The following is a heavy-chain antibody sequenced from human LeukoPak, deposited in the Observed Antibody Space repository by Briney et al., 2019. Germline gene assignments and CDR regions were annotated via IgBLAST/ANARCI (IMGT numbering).Heavy chain of an antibody. CDR3: AKDRRIPYGDCLDY. CDR1: GFTFSSYS. Sequence: GGSLRLSCAASGFTFSSYSMNWVRQAPGKGLEWVSYISSSSSTIYYADSVKGRFTISRDNAKNTLYLQMNSLRAEDTAVYYCAKDRRIPYGDCLDYWGQGTLVTVSS. D-gene: IGHD4-17*01. J-gene: IGHJ4*02. V-gene: IGHV3-48*04. CDR2: ISSSSSTI.